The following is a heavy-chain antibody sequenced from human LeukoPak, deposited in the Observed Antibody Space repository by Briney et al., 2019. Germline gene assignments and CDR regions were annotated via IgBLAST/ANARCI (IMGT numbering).Heavy chain of an antibody. CDR3: AREGYSGYDAPNYFDY. CDR1: GASISSGGYC. J-gene: IGHJ4*02. D-gene: IGHD5-12*01. Sequence: PSQTLSLTCTVSGASISSGGYCWSWIRQHPGKGLEWIGYIYYSGSTYYNPSLKSRVTISVDTSKNQFSLKLSSVTAADTAVYYCAREGYSGYDAPNYFDYWGQGTLVTVSP. CDR2: IYYSGST. V-gene: IGHV4-31*03.